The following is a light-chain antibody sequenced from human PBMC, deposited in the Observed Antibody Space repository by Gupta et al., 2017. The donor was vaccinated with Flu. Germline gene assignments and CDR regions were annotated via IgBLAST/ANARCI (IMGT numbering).Light chain of an antibody. V-gene: IGLV2-8*01. CDR1: SSDVGGYNY. CDR2: EVT. CDR3: TSYAGINNFYV. J-gene: IGLJ1*01. Sequence: QSALTQPPSASGSPGQSVAISCTGTSSDVGGYNYVSWYQQHPGKAPKLMIYEVTKRPSGVPDRFSGSKSGNTASLTVSVLQAEDEADYYCTSYAGINNFYVFGTGTKVTVL.